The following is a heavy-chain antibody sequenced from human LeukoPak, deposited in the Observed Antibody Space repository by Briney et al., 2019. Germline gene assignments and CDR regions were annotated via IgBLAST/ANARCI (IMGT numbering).Heavy chain of an antibody. CDR3: ARDHPYSYDSSGYPRLDVFDI. V-gene: IGHV7-4-1*02. D-gene: IGHD3-22*01. CDR2: INTNTGNP. J-gene: IGHJ3*02. Sequence: ASVKVSCKASGYTFTSYAMNWVRQAPGQGLEWMGWINTNTGNPTYAQGFTGRFVFSLDTSVSTAYLQISSLKAEDTAVYYCARDHPYSYDSSGYPRLDVFDIWGKGKMVTVSS. CDR1: GYTFTSYA.